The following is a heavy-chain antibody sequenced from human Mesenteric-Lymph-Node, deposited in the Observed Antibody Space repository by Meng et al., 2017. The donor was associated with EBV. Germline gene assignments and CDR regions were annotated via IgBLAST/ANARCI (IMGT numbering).Heavy chain of an antibody. CDR2: IIPIFGTA. J-gene: IGHJ4*02. CDR1: GYTFSGYY. D-gene: IGHD5-24*01. CDR3: ARGGPEMATISD. V-gene: IGHV1-69*01. Sequence: QVHMEQSGAEFKKPGASVKVSCKASGYTFSGYYMNWVRQAPGQGLEWMGGIIPIFGTANYAQKFQGRVTITADESTSTAYMELSSLRSEDTAVYYCARGGPEMATISDWGQGTLVTVSS.